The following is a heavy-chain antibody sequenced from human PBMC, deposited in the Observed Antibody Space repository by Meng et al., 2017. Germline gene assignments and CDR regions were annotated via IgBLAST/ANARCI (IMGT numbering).Heavy chain of an antibody. CDR3: ARDRRGGATTGNFQH. Sequence: QVQLVQAWAEVTKPGASVKVSCKPSGFTFSSYAMHWVRQAPGKGLEWVAVISYDGSNKYYADSVKGRFTISRDNSKNTLYLQMNSLRAEDTAVYYCARDRRGGATTGNFQHWGQGTLVTVSS. CDR1: GFTFSSYA. CDR2: ISYDGSNK. J-gene: IGHJ1*01. D-gene: IGHD1-26*01. V-gene: IGHV3-30*04.